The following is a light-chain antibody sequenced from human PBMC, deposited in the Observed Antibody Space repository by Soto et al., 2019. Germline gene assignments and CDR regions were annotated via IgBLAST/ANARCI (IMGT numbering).Light chain of an antibody. V-gene: IGLV2-23*01. J-gene: IGLJ1*01. Sequence: QSVLTQPAAVSGSPGRSITGSCTGTTNDVGSYSLVSWYQQHAGKAPKLLLYEGSKRPSGVSNRFSGSKSGNTASLTISGLQAEDEADYYCCLYVGSDSFVFGTGTKVTVL. CDR3: CLYVGSDSFV. CDR2: EGS. CDR1: TNDVGSYSL.